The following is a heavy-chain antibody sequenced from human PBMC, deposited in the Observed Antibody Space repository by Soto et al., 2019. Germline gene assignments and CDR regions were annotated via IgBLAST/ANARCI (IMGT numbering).Heavy chain of an antibody. CDR2: ISYDGSNK. CDR3: AKAGRITMIRPHD. D-gene: IGHD3-22*01. V-gene: IGHV3-30*18. CDR1: GFTFSSYG. J-gene: IGHJ4*02. Sequence: GGSLRLSCAASGFTFSSYGMHWVRQAPGKGLEWVAVISYDGSNKYYADSVKGRFTISRDNSKNTLYLQMNSLRAEDTAVYYWAKAGRITMIRPHDWGQGTLVTVSS.